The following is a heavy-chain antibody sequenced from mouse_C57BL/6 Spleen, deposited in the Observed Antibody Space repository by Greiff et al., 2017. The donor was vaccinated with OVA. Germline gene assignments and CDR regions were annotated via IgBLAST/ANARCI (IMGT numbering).Heavy chain of an antibody. J-gene: IGHJ2*01. D-gene: IGHD4-1*01. Sequence: EVQGVESGGGLVQPGGSMKLSCAASGFTFSDAWMDWVRQAPEKGLEWVAEIRNKANNHATYYAVSVKGRFTFSRDDSKSSVYLQMNSLRAEDTGIYYCTRRWDDGFDYWGQGTTLTVSS. V-gene: IGHV6-6*01. CDR3: TRRWDDGFDY. CDR1: GFTFSDAW. CDR2: IRNKANNHAT.